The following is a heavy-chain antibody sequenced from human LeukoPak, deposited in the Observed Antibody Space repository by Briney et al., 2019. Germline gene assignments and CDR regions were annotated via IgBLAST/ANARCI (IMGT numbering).Heavy chain of an antibody. J-gene: IGHJ4*02. CDR1: GYSFTSYW. V-gene: IGHV5-51*01. CDR3: ARRYCSSTSCSRGGGYYFDY. Sequence: GESLKISCKGSGYSFTSYWIGWVRQMPGKGLEWMGIIYPGDSDTRYSPSFQGQVTISADKSISTAYLQWSSLKASDTAMYYCARRYCSSTSCSRGGGYYFDYWGQGTLATVSS. D-gene: IGHD2-2*01. CDR2: IYPGDSDT.